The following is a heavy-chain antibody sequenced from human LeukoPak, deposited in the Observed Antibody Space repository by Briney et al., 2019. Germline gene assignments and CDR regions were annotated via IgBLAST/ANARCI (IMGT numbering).Heavy chain of an antibody. D-gene: IGHD5-12*01. CDR3: AREEGGYELFDY. CDR2: IYYSGST. Sequence: PSETLSLTCIVSGYSISSGYYWGWIRQPPGKGLEWIGSIYYSGSTYYNPSLKSRVTISVDTSKNQFSLKLSSVTAADTAVYYCAREEGGYELFDYWGQGTLVTVSS. V-gene: IGHV4-38-2*02. J-gene: IGHJ4*02. CDR1: GYSISSGYY.